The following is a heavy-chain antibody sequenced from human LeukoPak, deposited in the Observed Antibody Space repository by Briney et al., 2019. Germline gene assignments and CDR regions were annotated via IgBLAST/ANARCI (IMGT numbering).Heavy chain of an antibody. CDR2: ISDSGGRT. V-gene: IGHV3-23*01. Sequence: GGSLRLPCPASGFTFSSYGMHWVRQAPGKGLEWVAGISDSGGRTNYADSVKGRFTISRDNPKNTLYLQMNSLRAEDTAVYFCAKRGVVIRVILVGFHKEAYYFDSWGQGALVTVSS. D-gene: IGHD3-22*01. J-gene: IGHJ4*02. CDR3: AKRGVVIRVILVGFHKEAYYFDS. CDR1: GFTFSSYG.